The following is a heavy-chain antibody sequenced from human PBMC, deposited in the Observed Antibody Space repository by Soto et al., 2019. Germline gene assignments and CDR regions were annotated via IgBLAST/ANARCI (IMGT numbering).Heavy chain of an antibody. Sequence: QAQLVESGGGVVQPGRSLRLSCAASGFTFSSYAMHWVRQAPGKGLEWVAVISYDGSNKYYADSVKGRFTISRDNSKNTLYLQMNSLRAEDTAVYYCARGYDSSGSVFDYWGQGTLVTVSS. CDR1: GFTFSSYA. D-gene: IGHD3-22*01. V-gene: IGHV3-30-3*01. CDR3: ARGYDSSGSVFDY. CDR2: ISYDGSNK. J-gene: IGHJ4*02.